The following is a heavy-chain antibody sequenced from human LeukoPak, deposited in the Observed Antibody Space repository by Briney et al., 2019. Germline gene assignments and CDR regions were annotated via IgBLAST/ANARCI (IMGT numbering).Heavy chain of an antibody. J-gene: IGHJ4*02. Sequence: GESLKISCKGSGYNFTSYWIGWVRQMPGKGLEWMGIIYPGDSDTRYSPSFQGHVTISADKSINTAYLQWSSLKASDTAIYYCARQDIFDYGGNSGDYWGQGTLVTVSS. CDR1: GYNFTSYW. CDR2: IYPGDSDT. V-gene: IGHV5-51*01. D-gene: IGHD4-23*01. CDR3: ARQDIFDYGGNSGDY.